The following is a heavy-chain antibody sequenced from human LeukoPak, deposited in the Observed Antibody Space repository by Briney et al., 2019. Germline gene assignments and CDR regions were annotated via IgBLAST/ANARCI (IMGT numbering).Heavy chain of an antibody. V-gene: IGHV4-61*10. J-gene: IGHJ5*02. Sequence: SETLSLTCTVSGDSIRSGSYYWSWIRQPAGTGLEWIGYIYYSGSTNFNPSLKSRVTISVDTSKNQFSLKLSSVTAADTAVYYCARASSGWYNWFDPWGQGTLVTVSS. D-gene: IGHD6-19*01. CDR1: GDSIRSGSYY. CDR3: ARASSGWYNWFDP. CDR2: IYYSGST.